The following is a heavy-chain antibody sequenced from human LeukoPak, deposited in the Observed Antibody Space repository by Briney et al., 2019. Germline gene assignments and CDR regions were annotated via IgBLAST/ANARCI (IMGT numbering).Heavy chain of an antibody. CDR3: ARSVVVVPAAPYYYYGMDV. Sequence: SETLSLTCAVYGGSFSGYYWSWIRQPPGKGLEWIGEINHSGSTNYNPSLKSRVTISVDTSKNQFSLKLSSVTAADTAVYYCARSVVVVPAAPYYYYGMDVWGQGTTVTVSS. CDR2: INHSGST. CDR1: GGSFSGYY. D-gene: IGHD2-2*01. V-gene: IGHV4-34*01. J-gene: IGHJ6*02.